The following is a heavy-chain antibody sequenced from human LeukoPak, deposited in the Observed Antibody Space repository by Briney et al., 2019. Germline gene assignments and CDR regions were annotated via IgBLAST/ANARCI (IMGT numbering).Heavy chain of an antibody. CDR2: ISAYNGNT. V-gene: IGHV1-18*01. CDR3: ARDKLVSSGWYCNY. CDR1: GYTFTSYG. J-gene: IGHJ4*02. Sequence: AASVKVSCKASGYTFTSYGISWGRQAPGQGLEWMGWISAYNGNTNYAQKLQGRVTMTTDTSTSTAYMELRSLRSDDTAVYYCARDKLVSSGWYCNYWGQGTLVTVSS. D-gene: IGHD6-19*01.